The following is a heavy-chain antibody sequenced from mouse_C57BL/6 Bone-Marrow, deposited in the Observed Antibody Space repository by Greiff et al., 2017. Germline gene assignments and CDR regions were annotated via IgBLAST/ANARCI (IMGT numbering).Heavy chain of an antibody. CDR2: IDPENGDT. J-gene: IGHJ2*01. Sequence: EVQLVESGAELVRPGASVKLSCTASGFNIKDDYMHWVKQRPEQGLEWIGWIDPENGDTEYASKFQGKATITAATSSNTAYLQLSSLTSEDTAVYYCTTSVYYYGTFDYWGQGTTLTVSS. V-gene: IGHV14-4*01. D-gene: IGHD1-1*01. CDR3: TTSVYYYGTFDY. CDR1: GFNIKDDY.